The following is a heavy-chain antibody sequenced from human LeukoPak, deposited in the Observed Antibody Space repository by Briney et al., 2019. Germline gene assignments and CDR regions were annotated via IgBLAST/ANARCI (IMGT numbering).Heavy chain of an antibody. CDR3: AKYRYSGSRETYDY. CDR1: GFTFSRYA. Sequence: GGSLRLSCIVSGFTFSRYAMSWVRQVPGKGLEWVSAIDSKGGGICYADSVKGRFTISRDNSKNTLYLQMNSLRVDDAAVYYCAKYRYSGSRETYDYWGQGTLVTVSS. CDR2: IDSKGGGI. V-gene: IGHV3-23*01. D-gene: IGHD5-12*01. J-gene: IGHJ4*02.